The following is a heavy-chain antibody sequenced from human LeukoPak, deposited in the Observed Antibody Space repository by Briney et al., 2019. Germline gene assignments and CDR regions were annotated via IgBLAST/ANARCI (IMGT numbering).Heavy chain of an antibody. CDR2: IWYDGSNK. D-gene: IGHD6-13*01. V-gene: IGHV3-33*01. CDR1: GFTFSSYG. Sequence: PGGSLRLSCAASGFTFSSYGMHWVRQAPGKGLEWVAVIWYDGSNKYYADSVKGRFTISRDNSKNTLYLQMNSLRAEDTAVYYCARSLRSSSWYTYFDYWGQGTLVTVSS. J-gene: IGHJ4*02. CDR3: ARSLRSSSWYTYFDY.